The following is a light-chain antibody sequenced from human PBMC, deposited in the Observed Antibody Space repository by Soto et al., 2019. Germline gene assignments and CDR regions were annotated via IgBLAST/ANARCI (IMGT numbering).Light chain of an antibody. J-gene: IGLJ2*01. V-gene: IGLV1-51*01. Sequence: QSVLTQPPSVSAAPGQKVTISCSGGSSNIENNYVSWYQQLPGTAPKLLIYDTHKRPSRIPDRFSGSRSGTSATLGITGLQTGDEADYYCGTWDTSLTSVVFGGGTKVTVL. CDR1: SSNIENNY. CDR3: GTWDTSLTSVV. CDR2: DTH.